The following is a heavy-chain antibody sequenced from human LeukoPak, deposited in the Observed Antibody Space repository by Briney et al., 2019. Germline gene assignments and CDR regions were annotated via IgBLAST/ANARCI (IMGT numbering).Heavy chain of an antibody. Sequence: SETLSLTCTVSGYSISSGYYWGWIRQPPGKGLEWIGSINHSGSTNYNPSLKSRVTISVDTSKNQFSLKLSSVTAADTAVYYCASPVDTAMVWGQGTLVTVSS. J-gene: IGHJ4*02. D-gene: IGHD5-18*01. CDR3: ASPVDTAMV. CDR1: GYSISSGYY. V-gene: IGHV4-38-2*02. CDR2: INHSGST.